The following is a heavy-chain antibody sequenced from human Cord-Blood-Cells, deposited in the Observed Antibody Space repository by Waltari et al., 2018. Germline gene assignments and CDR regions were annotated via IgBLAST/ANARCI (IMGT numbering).Heavy chain of an antibody. J-gene: IGHJ5*02. V-gene: IGHV4-34*01. Sequence: QVQLQQWGAGLLKPSETLSLTCAVYGGSFSGYYWSWIRQPPGKGLEWIGEINHGGTTTYNPSLKSRVTISVATSKNQFSLKLSSVTAADTAVYYCARDYYYGSGSYSRFDPWGQGTLVTVSS. CDR2: INHGGTT. D-gene: IGHD3-10*01. CDR3: ARDYYYGSGSYSRFDP. CDR1: GGSFSGYY.